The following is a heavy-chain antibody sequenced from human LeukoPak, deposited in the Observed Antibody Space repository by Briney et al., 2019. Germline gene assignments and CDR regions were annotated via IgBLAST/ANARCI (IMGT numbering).Heavy chain of an antibody. J-gene: IGHJ3*02. CDR1: GGSISSSSCH. V-gene: IGHV4-39*01. D-gene: IGHD1-26*01. Sequence: PSETLSLTCTVSGGSISSSSCHWGWIRQPPGKGLEWIGTISYSGSPYYNPSLKSRVTISVDTSKNQFSLKLSSVTAADTAVYYCARLRGSYGGDAFDIWGQGTMVTVSS. CDR3: ARLRGSYGGDAFDI. CDR2: ISYSGSP.